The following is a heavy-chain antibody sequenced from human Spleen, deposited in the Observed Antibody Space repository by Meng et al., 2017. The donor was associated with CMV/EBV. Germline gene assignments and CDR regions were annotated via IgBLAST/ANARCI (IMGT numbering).Heavy chain of an antibody. D-gene: IGHD2-15*01. CDR3: TRGGVVAATPMWFDP. V-gene: IGHV3-53*01. Sequence: GSGFSVRSNYMSLVRQAPGKGLEWVSVIYNGGATYYADSVKGRFTISKDSSKNTLYLHMNSLRAEDTALYFCTRGGVVAATPMWFDPWGQGTLVTVSS. CDR2: IYNGGAT. CDR1: GFSVRSNY. J-gene: IGHJ5*02.